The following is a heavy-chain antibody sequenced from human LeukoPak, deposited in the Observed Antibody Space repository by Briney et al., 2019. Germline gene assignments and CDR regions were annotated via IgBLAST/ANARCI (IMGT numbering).Heavy chain of an antibody. D-gene: IGHD5-18*01. CDR2: IYHRGNT. V-gene: IGHV4-4*02. CDR1: GGSISSSNW. CDR3: AKGAGGFSYYNWFDP. J-gene: IGHJ5*02. Sequence: SETLSLTCAVSGGSISSSNWWNWVRQTPGKGLEWIGEIYHRGNTHYNPSLKSRVTMSVDTSTNQFSLRVNSVTAADTAIYYCAKGAGGFSYYNWFDPWGQGTLVTVSS.